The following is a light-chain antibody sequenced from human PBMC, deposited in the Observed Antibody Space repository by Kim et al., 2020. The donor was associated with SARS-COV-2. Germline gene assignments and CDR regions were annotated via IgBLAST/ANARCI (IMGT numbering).Light chain of an antibody. CDR3: QQYSSYST. Sequence: SAAVGVRGTITCRASQSISCSLAWYQQKPGEAPELLIYAASTLERGVPSRFSGTGSGTEFTLSISSLHSEDLATYYCQQYSSYSTFGQGTKVDIK. V-gene: IGKV1-5*01. CDR1: QSISCS. J-gene: IGKJ1*01. CDR2: AAS.